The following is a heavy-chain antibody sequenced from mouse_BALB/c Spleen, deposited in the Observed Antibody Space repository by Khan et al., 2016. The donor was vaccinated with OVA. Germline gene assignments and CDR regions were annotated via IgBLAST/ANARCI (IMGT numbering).Heavy chain of an antibody. V-gene: IGHV14-3*02. CDR3: DRIARK. J-gene: IGHJ2*01. CDR1: GFTFTDTY. Sequence: VQLMESGAELVKSGASVKLSCTASGFTFTDTYMHWVKQSPEQGLEWIGRIDPPNDNTKYNPKFKGKATITADTSSNTAYLQLSSLTSEDSAVYYGDRIARKWGQGTTLTVSS. CDR2: IDPPNDNT.